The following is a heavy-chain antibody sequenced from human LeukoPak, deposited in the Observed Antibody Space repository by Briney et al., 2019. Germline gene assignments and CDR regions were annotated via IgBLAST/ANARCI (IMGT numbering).Heavy chain of an antibody. Sequence: GGSLRLSCAASGFTFSSYAMSWVRQAPGKGREWVSAISGSGGSTYYADSVKGRFTISRDNSKNTLYLQMNSLRAEDTAVYYCAKDRSITMVRGLQGLDAFDIWGQGTMVTVSS. CDR3: AKDRSITMVRGLQGLDAFDI. J-gene: IGHJ3*02. V-gene: IGHV3-23*01. CDR2: ISGSGGST. CDR1: GFTFSSYA. D-gene: IGHD3-10*01.